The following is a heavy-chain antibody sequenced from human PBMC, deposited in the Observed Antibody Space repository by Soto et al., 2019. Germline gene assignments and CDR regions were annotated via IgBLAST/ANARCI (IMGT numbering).Heavy chain of an antibody. D-gene: IGHD5-12*01. Sequence: LRLSCAASVFTFSSYAMSWVRQAPGKGLEWVSGISGSGDSTYYADSVKGRFTISRDSSKSTLYLQMNSLRVEDTAVYYCAIGMASVIINWLDPWGQGTLVTVSS. CDR2: ISGSGDST. J-gene: IGHJ5*02. CDR1: VFTFSSYA. CDR3: AIGMASVIINWLDP. V-gene: IGHV3-23*01.